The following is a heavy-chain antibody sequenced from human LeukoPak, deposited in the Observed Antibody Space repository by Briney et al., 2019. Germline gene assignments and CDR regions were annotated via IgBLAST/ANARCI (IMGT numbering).Heavy chain of an antibody. D-gene: IGHD3-16*02. CDR3: ARDALRLGELSLSFDY. Sequence: GGSLRLSCAASGFTFSSYVMHWVRQAPGKGLEWVAFIRYDGSNKYYSDSVKGRFTISRDNSKNTLYLQMNSLRPEDTAVYYCARDALRLGELSLSFDYWGQGTLVTVSS. J-gene: IGHJ4*02. CDR2: IRYDGSNK. CDR1: GFTFSSYV. V-gene: IGHV3-30*02.